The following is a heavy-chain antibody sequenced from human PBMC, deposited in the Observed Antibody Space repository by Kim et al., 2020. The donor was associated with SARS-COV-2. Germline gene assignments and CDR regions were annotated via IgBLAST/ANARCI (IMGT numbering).Heavy chain of an antibody. CDR1: GYTFTSYG. CDR3: ARDLVGYYGSGSYFGYYYYGMDV. CDR2: ISAYNGNT. J-gene: IGHJ6*02. V-gene: IGHV1-18*04. D-gene: IGHD3-10*01. Sequence: ASVKVSCKASGYTFTSYGISWVRQAPGQGLEWMGWISAYNGNTNYAQKLQGRVTMTTDTSTSTAYMELRSLRSDDTAVYYCARDLVGYYGSGSYFGYYYYGMDVWGQGTTVTVSS.